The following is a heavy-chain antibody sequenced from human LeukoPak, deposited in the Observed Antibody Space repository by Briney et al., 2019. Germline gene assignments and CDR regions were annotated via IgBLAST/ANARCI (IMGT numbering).Heavy chain of an antibody. Sequence: ASVKVSCKASGYTFTSYAMNWVRQAPGQGLEWMGWINTNTGNPTYAQGFTGRFVFSLDTSVSTAYLQISSLKAEDTAVYYCARGAIVVVITSYYFDYWGQGTLVTVSS. J-gene: IGHJ4*02. CDR3: ARGAIVVVITSYYFDY. CDR2: INTNTGNP. D-gene: IGHD3-22*01. CDR1: GYTFTSYA. V-gene: IGHV7-4-1*02.